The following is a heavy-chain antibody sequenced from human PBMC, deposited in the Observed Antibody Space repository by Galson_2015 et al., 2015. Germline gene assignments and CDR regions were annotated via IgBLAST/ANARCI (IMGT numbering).Heavy chain of an antibody. J-gene: IGHJ3*02. CDR1: GYTLTSYG. D-gene: IGHD6-19*01. CDR3: ARDPSIAVAGDAFDI. V-gene: IGHV1-18*01. CDR2: ISAYNGNT. Sequence: SVKVSCKASGYTLTSYGISWVRQAPGQGLEWMGWISAYNGNTNYAQKLQGRVTMTTDTSTSTAYMELRSLRSDDTAVCYCARDPSIAVAGDAFDIWGQGTMVTVSS.